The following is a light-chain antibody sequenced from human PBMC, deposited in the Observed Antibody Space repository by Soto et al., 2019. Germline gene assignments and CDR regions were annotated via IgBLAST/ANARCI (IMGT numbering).Light chain of an antibody. CDR3: QQYSSYWT. CDR1: QSISSW. CDR2: DAS. V-gene: IGKV1-5*01. Sequence: GDIVPITCRASQSISSWLAWYQQKPGKAPKFLIYDASNLESGVPSRFSGSGSGTEFTLTISSLQPDDFATYYCQQYSSYWTLGQGTKVDIK. J-gene: IGKJ1*01.